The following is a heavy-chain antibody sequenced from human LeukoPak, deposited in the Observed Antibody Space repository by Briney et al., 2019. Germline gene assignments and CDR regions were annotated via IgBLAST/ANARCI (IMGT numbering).Heavy chain of an antibody. CDR1: GGSISTYY. Sequence: PSETLSLTCTVSGGSISTYYWSWIRQPPGKGLEWIGFVYYSGITEYNPSLKSRTTISVDTSKNQFSLELSSVTAADTAVYYCARDPAGTVAHSWGQGILVTVSS. V-gene: IGHV4-59*01. D-gene: IGHD1-7*01. CDR3: ARDPAGTVAHS. J-gene: IGHJ4*02. CDR2: VYYSGIT.